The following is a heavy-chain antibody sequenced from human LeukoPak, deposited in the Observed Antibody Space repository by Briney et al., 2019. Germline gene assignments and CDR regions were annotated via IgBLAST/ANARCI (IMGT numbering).Heavy chain of an antibody. CDR1: GGTFSSYA. V-gene: IGHV1-69*05. CDR2: IIPIFGTA. D-gene: IGHD3-10*01. J-gene: IGHJ4*02. CDR3: ARGGSSRGDRFDY. Sequence: SVKVSSKASGGTFSSYAISWVRQAPGQGLEWMGRIIPIFGTANYAQKFQGRVTITTDESTSTAYMELSSLRSEDMAVYYCARGGSSRGDRFDYWGQGTLVTVSS.